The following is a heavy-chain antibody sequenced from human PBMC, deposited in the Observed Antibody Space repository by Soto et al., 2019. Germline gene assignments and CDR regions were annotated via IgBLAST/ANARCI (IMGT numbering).Heavy chain of an antibody. D-gene: IGHD1-26*01. Sequence: EVQLLESGGGLVQPGGSLRLSCAASGFTFTTYAMTWVRQAPGKGLEWVSAISGSGGSTYYADSVKGRFTISRDNSKNTLFLQMNSLRAEHTAVYYCAKNWDTTFSASSHWGQGTLVTVSS. J-gene: IGHJ4*02. V-gene: IGHV3-23*01. CDR3: AKNWDTTFSASSH. CDR2: ISGSGGST. CDR1: GFTFTTYA.